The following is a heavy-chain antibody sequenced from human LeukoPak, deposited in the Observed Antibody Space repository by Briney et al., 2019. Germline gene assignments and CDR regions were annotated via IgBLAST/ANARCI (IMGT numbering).Heavy chain of an antibody. CDR2: INPSSGGT. D-gene: IGHD2-15*01. Sequence: GASVKVSCKASGYTFTKYYMFWVRQAPGQGLEWMGRINPSSGGTDYAQKFQGRVTMTRDTSISTAYMELSRLRSDDTAKYYCARGYCSGGSCYSVENWFDPWGQGTLVTVSS. CDR3: ARGYCSGGSCYSVENWFDP. J-gene: IGHJ5*02. CDR1: GYTFTKYY. V-gene: IGHV1-2*06.